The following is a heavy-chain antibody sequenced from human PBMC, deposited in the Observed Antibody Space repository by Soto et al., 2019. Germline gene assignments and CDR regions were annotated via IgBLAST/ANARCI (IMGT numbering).Heavy chain of an antibody. J-gene: IGHJ6*03. V-gene: IGHV4-31*03. CDR3: ARVRSSTYYYYYYMDV. D-gene: IGHD2-2*01. CDR2: IYYSGST. CDR1: GGSVSSGGYY. Sequence: QVQLQESGPGLVKPSQTLSLTCTVSGGSVSSGGYYWSWIRQHPGKGLEWIGYIYYSGSTYYNPCLKSRVTISLDTSKNQFSLKLSSVTAADAAVYYCARVRSSTYYYYYYMDVWGKGTTVTVSS.